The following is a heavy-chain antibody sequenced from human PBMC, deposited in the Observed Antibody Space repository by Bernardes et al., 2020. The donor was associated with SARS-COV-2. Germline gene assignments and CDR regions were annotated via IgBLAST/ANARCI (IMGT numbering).Heavy chain of an antibody. V-gene: IGHV3-21*01. J-gene: IGHJ6*02. CDR1: GFTFSSYS. Sequence: GGSLRLSCAASGFTFSSYSMNWVRQAPGKGLEWVSSISSSSSYIYYADSVKGRFTISRDNAKNSLYLQMNSLRAEDTAVYYCARDDGVRDEFNYYYYGMDVWGQGTTVTVSS. D-gene: IGHD3-10*01. CDR2: ISSSSSYI. CDR3: ARDDGVRDEFNYYYYGMDV.